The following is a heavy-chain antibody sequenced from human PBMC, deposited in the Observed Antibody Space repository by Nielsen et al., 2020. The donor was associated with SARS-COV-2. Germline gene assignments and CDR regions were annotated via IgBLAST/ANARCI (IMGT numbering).Heavy chain of an antibody. CDR2: VYDSGST. V-gene: IGHV4-59*08. Sequence: SETLSLTCTVSGGSISSYYWSWIRQPPGKGLEWIGYVYDSGSTNYNPSLKSRVTISVDTSKNQFSLKLSSVTAADTAVYYCARMTTGSYYYSMDVWGKGTTVTVSS. CDR1: GGSISSYY. D-gene: IGHD4-11*01. J-gene: IGHJ6*03. CDR3: ARMTTGSYYYSMDV.